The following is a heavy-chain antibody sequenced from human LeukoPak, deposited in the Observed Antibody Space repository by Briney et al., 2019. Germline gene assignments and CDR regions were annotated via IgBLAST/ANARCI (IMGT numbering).Heavy chain of an antibody. J-gene: IGHJ4*02. D-gene: IGHD3-22*01. CDR1: GYTFTSYG. V-gene: IGHV1-18*01. Sequence: ASVKVSCTASGYTFTSYGISWVRQAPGQGLEWMGWISAYNGNTNYAQKLQGRVTMTTDTSTSTAYMELRSLRSDDTAVYYCARVPAIVVVTNTPDYWGQGTLVTVSS. CDR3: ARVPAIVVVTNTPDY. CDR2: ISAYNGNT.